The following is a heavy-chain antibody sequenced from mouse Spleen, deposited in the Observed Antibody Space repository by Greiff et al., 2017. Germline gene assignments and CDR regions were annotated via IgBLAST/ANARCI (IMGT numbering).Heavy chain of an antibody. D-gene: IGHD2-4*01. CDR3: ARHIYYDYDWYFDV. V-gene: IGHV5-9-3*01. CDR1: GFTFSSYA. Sequence: DVQLVESGGGLVKLGGSLKLSCAASGFTFSSYAMSWVRQTPEKRLEWVATISSGGGNTYYPDSVKGRFTISRDNAKNTLYLQMSSLKSEDTAMYYCARHIYYDYDWYFDVWGAGTTVTVSS. CDR2: ISSGGGNT. J-gene: IGHJ1*01.